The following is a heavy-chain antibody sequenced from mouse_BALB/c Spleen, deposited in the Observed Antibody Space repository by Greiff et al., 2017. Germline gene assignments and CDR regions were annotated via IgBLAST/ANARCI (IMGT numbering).Heavy chain of an antibody. J-gene: IGHJ1*01. D-gene: IGHD1-2*01. CDR2: IYPSDSYT. V-gene: IGHV1-69*02. CDR3: TIGTATYFDV. Sequence: QVQLQQPGAELVRPGASVKLSCKASGYTFTSYWINWVKQRPGQGLEWIGNIYPSDSYTNYNQKFKDKATLTVDKSSSTAYMQLSSPTSEDSAVYYCTIGTATYFDVWGAGTTVTVSS. CDR1: GYTFTSYW.